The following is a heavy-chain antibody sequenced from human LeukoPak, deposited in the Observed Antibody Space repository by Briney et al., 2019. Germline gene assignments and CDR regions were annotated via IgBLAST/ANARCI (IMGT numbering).Heavy chain of an antibody. V-gene: IGHV3-23*01. J-gene: IGHJ4*02. CDR3: AKDTGSGYDYFSYYYDY. D-gene: IGHD5-12*01. CDR1: GLTFSSYG. CDR2: ISSTGGTT. Sequence: GGTLRLSCAASGLTFSSYGMSWVRQAPGKGLEWVSSISSTGGTTYYADSVKGRFTISRDNSKNTLYLQMNSLRAEDTAIYYCAKDTGSGYDYFSYYYDYWGQGTLVTVSS.